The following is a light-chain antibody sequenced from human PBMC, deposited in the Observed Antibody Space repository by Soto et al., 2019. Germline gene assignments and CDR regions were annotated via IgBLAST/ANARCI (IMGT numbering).Light chain of an antibody. V-gene: IGKV3-20*01. CDR2: GAS. Sequence: EIVMTQSPGTLSLSPGERVTLSCRASESVSSNYLAWYQQSPGQAPRLLIFGASKRATGIPDRFSGSGSGRDFTLTISGLEPEDFAVYYCQQYNNWPRTFGQGTRLEI. J-gene: IGKJ5*01. CDR3: QQYNNWPRT. CDR1: ESVSSNY.